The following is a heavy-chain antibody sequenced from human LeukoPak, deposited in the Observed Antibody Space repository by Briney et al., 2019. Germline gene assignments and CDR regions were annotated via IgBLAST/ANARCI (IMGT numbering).Heavy chain of an antibody. CDR3: AGQRETYDSSGYYGFDY. Sequence: RGSLRLSCAASGFTFSSYEMNWVRQAPGKGLEWVSYISSSGSTIYYADSVKGRFTISRDNAKNSLYLQMNSLRAEDTAVYYCAGQRETYDSSGYYGFDYWGQGTLVTVSS. J-gene: IGHJ4*02. CDR1: GFTFSSYE. CDR2: ISSSGSTI. D-gene: IGHD3-22*01. V-gene: IGHV3-48*03.